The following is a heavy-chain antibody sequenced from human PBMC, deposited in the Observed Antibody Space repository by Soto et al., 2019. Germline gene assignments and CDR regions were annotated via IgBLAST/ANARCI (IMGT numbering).Heavy chain of an antibody. Sequence: SETLSLTCTVSGGSISSSSYYWGWIRQPPGKGLEWIGSIYYSGSTYYNPSLKGRVTISVDTSKNQFSLKLSSVTAADTAVYYCASGVRYDSSVIKPYYYYGMDVWGQGTTVTVSS. CDR1: GGSISSSSYY. CDR3: ASGVRYDSSVIKPYYYYGMDV. D-gene: IGHD3-22*01. V-gene: IGHV4-39*01. J-gene: IGHJ6*02. CDR2: IYYSGST.